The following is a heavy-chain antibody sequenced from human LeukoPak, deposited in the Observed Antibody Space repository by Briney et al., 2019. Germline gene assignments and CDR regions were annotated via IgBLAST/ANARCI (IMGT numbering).Heavy chain of an antibody. V-gene: IGHV3-66*01. CDR2: IYSDSNT. Sequence: PGGSLRLSCSPSGFTVKSNYMSWVRQAPGKGLEWVSLIYSDSNTYYAGSVKGRFTISRDRARNILNLQMDRLRPEDTALYFCASDGSGNDVHSGFNFWGRGTLVTVSS. CDR3: ASDGSGNDVHSGFNF. J-gene: IGHJ4*02. CDR1: GFTVKSNY. D-gene: IGHD3-22*01.